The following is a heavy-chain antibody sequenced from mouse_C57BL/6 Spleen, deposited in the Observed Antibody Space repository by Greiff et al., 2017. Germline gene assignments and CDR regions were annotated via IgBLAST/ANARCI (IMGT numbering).Heavy chain of an antibody. V-gene: IGHV3-6*01. J-gene: IGHJ4*01. D-gene: IGHD4-1*01. CDR1: GYSITSGYY. CDR2: ISYDGSN. Sequence: VQLKESGPGLVKPSQSLSLTCSVTGYSITSGYYWNWIRQFPGNKLEWMGYISYDGSNNYNPSLKNRISITRDTSKNQFFLKLNSVTTEDTATYYCASELGDYYAMDYWGQGTSVTVSS. CDR3: ASELGDYYAMDY.